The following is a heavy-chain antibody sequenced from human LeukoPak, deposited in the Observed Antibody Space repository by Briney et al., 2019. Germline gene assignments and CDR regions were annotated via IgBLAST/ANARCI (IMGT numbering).Heavy chain of an antibody. CDR1: GYTFTGYY. CDR2: INPISGGT. J-gene: IGHJ3*02. V-gene: IGHV1-2*02. Sequence: ASVKVSCKASGYTFTGYYMHWVRQAPGQGLEWMGWINPISGGTNYAQKFQGRVTMTRDTSISTAYMELSRLRSDDTAVFYCARTPGAYDALDIWGQGTMVTVSS. CDR3: ARTPGAYDALDI.